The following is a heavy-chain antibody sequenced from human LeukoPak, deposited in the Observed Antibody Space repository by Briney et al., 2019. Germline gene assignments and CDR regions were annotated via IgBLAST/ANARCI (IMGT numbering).Heavy chain of an antibody. J-gene: IGHJ4*02. CDR3: ARPYGGLGRFFDY. CDR2: INAGNGNT. CDR1: GYTFTSYA. D-gene: IGHD1-26*01. Sequence: GASVKVSCKASGYTFTSYAMHWVRQAPGQRLEWMGWINAGNGNTKYSQKFQGRVTITRDTSASTAYMELSSLRSEDTAVYYCARPYGGLGRFFDYWGQGTLVTVSS. V-gene: IGHV1-3*01.